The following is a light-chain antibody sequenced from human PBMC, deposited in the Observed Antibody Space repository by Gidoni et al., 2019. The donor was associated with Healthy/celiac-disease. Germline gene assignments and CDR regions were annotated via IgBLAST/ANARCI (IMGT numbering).Light chain of an antibody. J-gene: IGKJ4*01. Sequence: EIVLTQSPATLSLSPGERATLSCRASQSVSSYLAWYQQKPGQAPRLLIYDASNRATGIPARFSGSGSGTDFTLTISSLEAEDFAVYYCQQRSNSFTFGGXTKVEIK. V-gene: IGKV3-11*01. CDR2: DAS. CDR1: QSVSSY. CDR3: QQRSNSFT.